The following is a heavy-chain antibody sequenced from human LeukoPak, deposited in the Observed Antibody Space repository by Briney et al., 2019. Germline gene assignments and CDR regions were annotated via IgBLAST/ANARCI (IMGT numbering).Heavy chain of an antibody. D-gene: IGHD3-10*01. Sequence: SETLSLTCTVSGGFISSYYWSWIRQPAGKGLEWIGRIYTSGSTNYNPSLKSRVTMSVDTSKNQFSLKLSSVTAADTAVYYCARDKGSGSYYDYFDYWGQGTLVTVSS. CDR1: GGFISSYY. J-gene: IGHJ4*02. CDR2: IYTSGST. CDR3: ARDKGSGSYYDYFDY. V-gene: IGHV4-4*07.